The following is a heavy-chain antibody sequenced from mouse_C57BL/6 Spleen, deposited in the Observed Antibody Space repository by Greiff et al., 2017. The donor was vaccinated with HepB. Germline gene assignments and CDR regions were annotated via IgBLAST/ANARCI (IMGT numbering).Heavy chain of an antibody. CDR2: IYPGDGDT. J-gene: IGHJ1*03. Sequence: LVESGPELVKPGASVKISCKASGYAFSSSWMNWVKQRPGKGLEWIGRIYPGDGDTNYNGKFKGKATLTADKSSSTAYMQLSSLTSEDSAVYFCARALYYGSSPWYFDVWGTGTTVTVSS. CDR1: GYAFSSSW. D-gene: IGHD1-1*01. CDR3: ARALYYGSSPWYFDV. V-gene: IGHV1-82*01.